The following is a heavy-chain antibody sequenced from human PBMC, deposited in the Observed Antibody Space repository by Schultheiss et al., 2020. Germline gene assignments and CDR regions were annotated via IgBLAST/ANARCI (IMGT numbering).Heavy chain of an antibody. CDR1: GFTFTSSA. D-gene: IGHD1-26*01. V-gene: IGHV1-18*01. Sequence: ASVKVSCKASGFTFTSSAVQWVRQARGQRLEWIGWISAYNGNTNYAQKLQGRVTMTTDTSTSTAYMELRSLRSDDTAVYYCARGGSGSYYYYYYYMDVWGKGTTVTVYS. J-gene: IGHJ6*03. CDR2: ISAYNGNT. CDR3: ARGGSGSYYYYYYYMDV.